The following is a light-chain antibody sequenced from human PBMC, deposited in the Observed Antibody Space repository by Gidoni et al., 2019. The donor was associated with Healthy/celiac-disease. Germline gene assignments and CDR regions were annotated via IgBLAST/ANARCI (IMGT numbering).Light chain of an antibody. J-gene: IGLJ2*01. Sequence: SYELTQPPSVSVSPGQTASITCSGDKLGDKYACWYQQKPGKSPVLVIYQDSTRPSGIPERFSGSNSGNTATLTISGTQAMDEADYYCQAWDSSTVVFGGGTKLTVL. V-gene: IGLV3-1*01. CDR3: QAWDSSTVV. CDR2: QDS. CDR1: KLGDKY.